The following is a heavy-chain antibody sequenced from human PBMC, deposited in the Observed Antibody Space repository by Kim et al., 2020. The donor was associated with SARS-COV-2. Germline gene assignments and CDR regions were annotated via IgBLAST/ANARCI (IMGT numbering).Heavy chain of an antibody. CDR3: ARDEYSGYDSHYYYYGMDV. J-gene: IGHJ6*02. V-gene: IGHV3-21*01. D-gene: IGHD5-12*01. CDR1: GFTFSSYS. CDR2: ISSSSSYI. Sequence: GGSLRLPCAASGFTFSSYSMNWVRQAPGKGLEWVSSISSSSSYIYYADSVKGRFTISRDNAKNSLYLQMNSLRAEDTAVYYCARDEYSGYDSHYYYYGMDVWGQGTTVTVSS.